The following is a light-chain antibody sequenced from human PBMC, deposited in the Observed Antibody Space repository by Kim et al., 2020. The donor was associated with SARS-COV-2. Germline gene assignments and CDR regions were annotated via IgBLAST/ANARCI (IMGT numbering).Light chain of an antibody. V-gene: IGKV1-33*01. J-gene: IGKJ2*01. CDR3: LQFDDFPYT. Sequence: SASGGDRVTITCQASQDITKFLNWYQQKPGKAPNLLIYDASNLETGVPSRFSGSGSGTHFTFTINSLQPEDVATYYCLQFDDFPYTFGQGTKLEI. CDR2: DAS. CDR1: QDITKF.